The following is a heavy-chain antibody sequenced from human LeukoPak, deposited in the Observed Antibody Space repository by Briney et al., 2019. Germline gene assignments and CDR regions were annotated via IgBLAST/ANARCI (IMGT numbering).Heavy chain of an antibody. V-gene: IGHV3-74*01. Sequence: PGGSLRLSCAASGFTFSSYWMHWVRQAPGKGLVWVSRIKSDGSTNYADSVKGRFTISRDNAKNTVSLQMNSLRAEDTGVYYCARAPSEIGGYYPEYFRHWGQGTLVTSPQ. CDR3: ARAPSEIGGYYPEYFRH. D-gene: IGHD3-22*01. CDR1: GFTFSSYW. CDR2: IKSDGST. J-gene: IGHJ1*01.